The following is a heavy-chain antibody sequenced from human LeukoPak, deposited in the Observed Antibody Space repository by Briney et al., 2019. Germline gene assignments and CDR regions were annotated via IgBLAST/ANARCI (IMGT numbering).Heavy chain of an antibody. CDR3: ARHFVY. V-gene: IGHV4-59*08. D-gene: IGHD2-8*01. CDR1: GGSISAYY. Sequence: SSETLSITCTGSGGSISAYYWSWIRQPPGKGPEWIGNLYYSGSTDYNPSLKSRVTISVDTSKNQFSLKLSSVTAADTAVYYCARHFVYWGQGTLVTVSS. J-gene: IGHJ1*01. CDR2: LYYSGST.